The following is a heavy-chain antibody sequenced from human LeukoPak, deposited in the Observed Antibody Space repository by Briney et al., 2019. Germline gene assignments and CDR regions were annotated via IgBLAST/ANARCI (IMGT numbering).Heavy chain of an antibody. CDR1: GFTFSSYE. J-gene: IGHJ4*02. D-gene: IGHD1-26*01. CDR3: ARGENSGSYYVGDY. Sequence: GGSLRLSCAASGFTFSSYEMNWVRQAPGKGLEWVSYISSSGSTIYYADSVKGRFTISRDNAKNSLYLQMNSLRAEDTAVYYCARGENSGSYYVGDYWGQGTLVTVSS. CDR2: ISSSGSTI. V-gene: IGHV3-48*03.